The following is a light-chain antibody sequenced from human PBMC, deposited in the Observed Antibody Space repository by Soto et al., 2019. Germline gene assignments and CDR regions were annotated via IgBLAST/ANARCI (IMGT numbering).Light chain of an antibody. CDR3: MQSLQTPRT. J-gene: IGKJ1*01. CDR2: LGF. Sequence: DIVMTQSPLSLPVTPGEPASISCRSSQSLLHSNGYNYLDWYLQKPGQSPQLLLYLGFNRPSGVPDRFSGSGPGTDFTLKISRVEAEDVGVYYCMQSLQTPRTFGQGTKVEIK. CDR1: QSLLHSNGYNY. V-gene: IGKV2-28*01.